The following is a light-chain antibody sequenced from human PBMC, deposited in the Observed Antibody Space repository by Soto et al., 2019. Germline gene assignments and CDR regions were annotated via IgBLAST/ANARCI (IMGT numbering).Light chain of an antibody. CDR2: DAS. Sequence: EIVLTQSAGTLSLSPGERSTLSCSASQSVSSSFVAWFQQKPGQAPRLLIYDASTRATDIPPRFTGSGSGTEFTLTISSLQSEDFAVYYCQQYSDWPLTFGQGTKVDIK. J-gene: IGKJ1*01. CDR1: QSVSSS. V-gene: IGKV3-15*01. CDR3: QQYSDWPLT.